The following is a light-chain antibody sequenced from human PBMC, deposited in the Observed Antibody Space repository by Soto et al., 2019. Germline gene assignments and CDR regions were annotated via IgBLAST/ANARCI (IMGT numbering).Light chain of an antibody. CDR1: QGISSY. V-gene: IGKV1-9*01. CDR3: QQYNRYLT. J-gene: IGKJ1*01. CDR2: AAS. Sequence: IQLTQSPSSLSASVGDRVTITCRASQGISSYLAWYQQKPGKAPKLLIYAASTLQSGVPSRFSGSGSGTEFTLTISSLQPEDFAIYYCQQYNRYLTFGQGTKVDIK.